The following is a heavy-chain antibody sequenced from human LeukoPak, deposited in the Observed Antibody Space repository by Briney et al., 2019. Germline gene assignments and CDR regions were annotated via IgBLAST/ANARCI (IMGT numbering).Heavy chain of an antibody. CDR3: ARELGYCSGGSCYGWFDP. V-gene: IGHV4-59*01. CDR2: IYYSGST. J-gene: IGHJ5*02. CDR1: GGSISSYY. D-gene: IGHD2-15*01. Sequence: SETLSLTCTVSGGSISSYYWSWIRQPPGKGLEWIGYIYYSGSTNYNPSLKSRVTISVVTSKNQYSLKLSSVTAADTAVYYCARELGYCSGGSCYGWFDPWGQGTLVTVSS.